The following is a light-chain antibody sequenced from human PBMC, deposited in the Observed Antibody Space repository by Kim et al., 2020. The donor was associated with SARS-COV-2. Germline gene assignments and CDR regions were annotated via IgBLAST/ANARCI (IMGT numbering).Light chain of an antibody. CDR3: LQHNSYPIT. V-gene: IGKV1-17*01. CDR2: GAS. Sequence: ASVGDRVTITGRASQDIRNDLGWYQQNPGRAPKRLIYGASSLQSGVPSRFSGSGSGTEFTLTISSLQPEDFATYFCLQHNSYPITCGQGTRLEIK. CDR1: QDIRND. J-gene: IGKJ5*01.